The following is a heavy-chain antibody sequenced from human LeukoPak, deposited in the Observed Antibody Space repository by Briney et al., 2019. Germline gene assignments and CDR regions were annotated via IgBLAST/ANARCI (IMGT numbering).Heavy chain of an antibody. J-gene: IGHJ4*02. Sequence: GGSLRLSCAASGFTFSSYWMSWVRQAPGNGLEWVANIKQDGSEKYYVDSVKGRFTISRDNDKNSLYLQMNSLRAEDTAVYYCARDANVDTAMASYFDYWGQGTLVTVSS. D-gene: IGHD5-18*01. CDR1: GFTFSSYW. CDR2: IKQDGSEK. CDR3: ARDANVDTAMASYFDY. V-gene: IGHV3-7*01.